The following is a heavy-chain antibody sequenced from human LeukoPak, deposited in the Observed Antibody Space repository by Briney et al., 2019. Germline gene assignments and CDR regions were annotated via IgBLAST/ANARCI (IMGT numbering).Heavy chain of an antibody. J-gene: IGHJ4*02. Sequence: PGGSLRLSCAASGFTFSSYGMHWVRQAPGKGLEWVAYISSSDRTISGSTIYYADSVKGRFTISRDNAKNSLFLQMNSLRAEDTAVYYCARDDYDSSTPYYFDYWGQGTLVTVSS. V-gene: IGHV3-48*04. CDR1: GFTFSSYG. CDR3: ARDDYDSSTPYYFDY. CDR2: ISSSDRTISGSTI. D-gene: IGHD3-22*01.